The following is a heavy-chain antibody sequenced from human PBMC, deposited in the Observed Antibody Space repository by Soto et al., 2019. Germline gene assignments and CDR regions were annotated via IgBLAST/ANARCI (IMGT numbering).Heavy chain of an antibody. D-gene: IGHD2-15*01. V-gene: IGHV1-69*01. J-gene: IGHJ6*02. Sequence: QVQLVESGAEARKPGSSVKVSCKAPGGTFSSYAISWVRQAPGQGLKWMGGIIPIFGTANYAQKFQGRVTITADESTSTGYMELSSLRSEDTAVYYCARSQGGSSSLDIYYYYYYGMDVWGQGTTVTVSS. CDR2: IIPIFGTA. CDR1: GGTFSSYA. CDR3: ARSQGGSSSLDIYYYYYYGMDV.